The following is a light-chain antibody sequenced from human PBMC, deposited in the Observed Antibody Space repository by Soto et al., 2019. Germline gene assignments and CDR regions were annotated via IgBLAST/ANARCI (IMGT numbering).Light chain of an antibody. CDR2: SAS. CDR1: HDIRDF. Sequence: DIQMTQSPSSLSASVGDRVTITCRASHDIRDFLVWYQHKPGKVPRILIYSASSLQSGVPSRFSGGGSGTHFTLTIDSLQPEDVATYYCQKYDSAPRTFGQGTRWIS. J-gene: IGKJ1*01. CDR3: QKYDSAPRT. V-gene: IGKV1-27*01.